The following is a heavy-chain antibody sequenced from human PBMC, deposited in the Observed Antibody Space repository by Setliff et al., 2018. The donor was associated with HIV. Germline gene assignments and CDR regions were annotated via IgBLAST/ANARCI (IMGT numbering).Heavy chain of an antibody. Sequence: SETLSLTCAVYGGSFSGYYWSWIRQPPGKGLEWIGEINHSGSTNYNPSLKSRVTISVDTSKNQFSLRLSSVTAADTAVYYCTREFSSAPGHWGQGTLVTVSS. CDR2: INHSGST. V-gene: IGHV4-34*01. J-gene: IGHJ4*02. CDR3: TREFSSAPGH. CDR1: GGSFSGYY. D-gene: IGHD6-19*01.